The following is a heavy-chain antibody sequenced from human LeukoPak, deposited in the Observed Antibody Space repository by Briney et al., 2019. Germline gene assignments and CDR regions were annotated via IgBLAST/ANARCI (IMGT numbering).Heavy chain of an antibody. D-gene: IGHD4-23*01. CDR3: AEEGIGGYSDHDFDY. V-gene: IGHV3-33*06. CDR2: IWYDGSNK. J-gene: IGHJ4*02. CDR1: GFTFSDYG. Sequence: GGFLRLSCAASGFTFSDYGMHWVRQAPGKGLEWVAVIWYDGSNKNYADSVKGRFTISRDNSRNTLYLQMNSLRAEDTAVYYCAEEGIGGYSDHDFDYWGQGTLVTVSS.